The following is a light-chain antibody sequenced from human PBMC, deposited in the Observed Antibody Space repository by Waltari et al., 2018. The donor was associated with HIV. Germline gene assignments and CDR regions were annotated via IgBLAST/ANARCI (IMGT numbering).Light chain of an antibody. J-gene: IGLJ3*02. CDR3: SSYAGSRASWV. CDR1: SSDVGSYNL. CDR2: EVS. Sequence: QSALTQPASVSGSPGQSITISCTGTSSDVGSYNLVSWYQQHPGKAPKRMMYEVSKRRSGVSNRFSGSKSGNTASLTISGRQAEDEANYYCSSYAGSRASWVFGGGTKLTVL. V-gene: IGLV2-23*02.